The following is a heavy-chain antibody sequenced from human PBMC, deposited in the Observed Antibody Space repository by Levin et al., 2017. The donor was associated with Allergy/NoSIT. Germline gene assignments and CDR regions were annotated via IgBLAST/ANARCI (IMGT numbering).Heavy chain of an antibody. CDR1: GFTFSDYY. D-gene: IGHD3-3*01. J-gene: IGHJ5*01. CDR2: ITSSGRTT. Sequence: GESLKISCAASGFTFSDYYISWIRQAPGKGLEWISYITSSGRTTYYADSVKGRFTISRDNTNNSVYLQMNSLRAEDTAVYYCAGDKDDFWSGGGWFDSWGQGTLVTVSS. CDR3: AGDKDDFWSGGGWFDS. V-gene: IGHV3-11*01.